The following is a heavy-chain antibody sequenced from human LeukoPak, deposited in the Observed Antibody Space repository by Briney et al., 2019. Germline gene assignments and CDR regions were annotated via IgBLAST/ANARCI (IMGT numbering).Heavy chain of an antibody. V-gene: IGHV4-38-2*01. D-gene: IGHD1-1*01. CDR2: ISHSGTT. Sequence: SETLSLTCVVSGYSISSDYFWGWIRQPPGKGLEWIGTISHSGTTFYKPSLKTRVTISLDTSKNQFSLKLNSVTAADTAIYYCTKVATTPVWASDYWGQGTLVTVSS. CDR1: GYSISSDYF. J-gene: IGHJ4*02. CDR3: TKVATTPVWASDY.